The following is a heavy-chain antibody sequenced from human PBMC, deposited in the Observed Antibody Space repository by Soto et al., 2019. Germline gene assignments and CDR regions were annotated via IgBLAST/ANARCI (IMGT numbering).Heavy chain of an antibody. V-gene: IGHV1-18*01. CDR3: AREEPTSRMAEVFDI. CDR2: ISAYNGKT. Sequence: ASVKVSCKASGYTFTSNGISWVRQAPGQGLEWMGWISAYNGKTNYAQKLQGRVTMTTDTATSTAYMELRSLRSDDTAVYYCAREEPTSRMAEVFDIWAQGTMVPV. D-gene: IGHD2-2*01. CDR1: GYTFTSNG. J-gene: IGHJ3*02.